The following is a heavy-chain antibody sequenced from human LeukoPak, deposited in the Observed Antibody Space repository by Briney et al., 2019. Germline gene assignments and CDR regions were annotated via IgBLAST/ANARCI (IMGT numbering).Heavy chain of an antibody. CDR2: IYPGDSDT. CDR1: GYSFTSYW. D-gene: IGHD5-12*01. J-gene: IGHJ4*02. Sequence: GESLKISCKGSGYSFTSYWIGWVRQMPGKGLEWMGIIYPGDSDTRYSPSFQGQGTISVDKSISTAYLQWSSLKASDSAMYYCARGQASSGYSGYDYFDYWGQGTLVTVSS. CDR3: ARGQASSGYSGYDYFDY. V-gene: IGHV5-51*01.